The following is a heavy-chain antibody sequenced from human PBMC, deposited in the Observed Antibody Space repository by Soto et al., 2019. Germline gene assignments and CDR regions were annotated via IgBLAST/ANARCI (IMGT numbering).Heavy chain of an antibody. CDR1: GFSLTTSGVG. D-gene: IGHD6-6*01. V-gene: IGHV2-5*01. CDR3: ARGLATLPVFAFDI. CDR2: IYWSGDE. Sequence: QGTLRESGPTLVKPTQTLTLTCSFSGFSLTTSGVGVCWIRQSPGKALEWLALIYWSGDEHYRPSLKSRLSIFKDTSKNHVVLTMTDMDPADTGTYYCARGLATLPVFAFDIWGRGTMVTVSS. J-gene: IGHJ3*02.